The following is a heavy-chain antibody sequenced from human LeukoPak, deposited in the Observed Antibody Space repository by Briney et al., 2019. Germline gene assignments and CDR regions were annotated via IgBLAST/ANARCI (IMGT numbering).Heavy chain of an antibody. Sequence: SETLSLTCTVSGGSISSSSYYWGWIRQPPGKGLEWNESIYYIGNTYYNPSLKSRVTISVDTSKNQFSLKLSSVTAADTAVYYCARAAYYYDSSGYYGAYYFDYWGQGTLVTVSS. CDR2: IYYIGNT. D-gene: IGHD3-22*01. J-gene: IGHJ4*02. CDR1: GGSISSSSYY. V-gene: IGHV4-39*07. CDR3: ARAAYYYDSSGYYGAYYFDY.